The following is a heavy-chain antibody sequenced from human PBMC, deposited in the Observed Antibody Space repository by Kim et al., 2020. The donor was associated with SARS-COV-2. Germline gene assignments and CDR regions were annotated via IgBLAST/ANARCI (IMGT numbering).Heavy chain of an antibody. D-gene: IGHD3-16*02. CDR1: GGSISSYY. CDR2: IYYSGST. CDR3: ASSSRGSYRYYFDY. J-gene: IGHJ4*02. V-gene: IGHV4-59*13. Sequence: SETLSLTCTVSGGSISSYYWSWIRQPPGKGLEWIGYIYYSGSTNYNPSLKSRVTISVDTSKNQFSLKLSSVTAADTAVYYCASSSRGSYRYYFDYWGQGTLVTVSS.